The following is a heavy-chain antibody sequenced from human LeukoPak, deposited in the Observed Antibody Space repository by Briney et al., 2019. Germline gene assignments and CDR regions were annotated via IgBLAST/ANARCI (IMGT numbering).Heavy chain of an antibody. V-gene: IGHV4-59*11. J-gene: IGHJ4*02. D-gene: IGHD5-18*01. CDR1: GGSMTTHH. Sequence: PSETLSLTCTVSGGSMTTHHWNWIRQTPAKGLEWIGYVFDSGRTKENPSLKSRVTLSADTSKNQLSLRLSSVTAADTAVYYCTTIKRGNIFGYFDFWGQGILVTVSS. CDR2: VFDSGRT. CDR3: TTIKRGNIFGYFDF.